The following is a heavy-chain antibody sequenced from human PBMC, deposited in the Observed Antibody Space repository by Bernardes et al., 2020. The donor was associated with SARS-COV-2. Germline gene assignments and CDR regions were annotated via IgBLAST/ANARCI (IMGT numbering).Heavy chain of an antibody. CDR2: IYPGDSDT. CDR3: ARPTKNYDYIWGSYRNDAFDI. J-gene: IGHJ3*02. V-gene: IGHV5-51*01. Sequence: ESLKISCKGSGYSFTSYWIGWVRQMPGKGLEWMGIIYPGDSDTRYSPSFQGQVTISADKSISTAYLQWSSLKASDTAMYYCARPTKNYDYIWGSYRNDAFDIWGQGTMVTVSS. D-gene: IGHD3-16*02. CDR1: GYSFTSYW.